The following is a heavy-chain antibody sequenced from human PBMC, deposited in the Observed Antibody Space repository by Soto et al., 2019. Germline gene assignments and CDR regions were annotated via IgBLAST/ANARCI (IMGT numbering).Heavy chain of an antibody. CDR1: GFSVSSNY. D-gene: IGHD5-18*01. CDR2: IYSGGDT. V-gene: IGHV3-53*05. J-gene: IGHJ4*02. Sequence: PGGSLRLSCAASGFSVSSNYMNWVRQAPGKGLEWLSVIYSGGDTHYADSVKGRFSVSRDNSENRVYLEMKSLRVEDTAIYYCARDPFSQYSHDTGVFQKWGRGSLVTGSS. CDR3: ARDPFSQYSHDTGVFQK.